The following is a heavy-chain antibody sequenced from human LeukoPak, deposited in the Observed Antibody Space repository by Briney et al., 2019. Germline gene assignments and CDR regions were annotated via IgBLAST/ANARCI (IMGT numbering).Heavy chain of an antibody. Sequence: SVKVSCKASGGTFSSYAISWVRQAPGQGLECMGGIIPIFGTANYAQKFQGRVTITADKSTSTAYMELSSLRSEDTAVYYCARIGLIYYYMDVWGKGTTVTVSS. J-gene: IGHJ6*03. CDR2: IIPIFGTA. V-gene: IGHV1-69*06. CDR1: GGTFSSYA. D-gene: IGHD3-22*01. CDR3: ARIGLIYYYMDV.